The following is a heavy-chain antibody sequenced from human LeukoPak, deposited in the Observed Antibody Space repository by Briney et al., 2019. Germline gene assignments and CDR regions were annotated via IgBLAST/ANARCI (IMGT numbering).Heavy chain of an antibody. D-gene: IGHD6-6*01. CDR1: GFTFSSYD. CDR3: ARGGAARPDF. V-gene: IGHV3-23*01. CDR2: ISGSGGST. J-gene: IGHJ4*02. Sequence: PGGTLRLSCAASGFTFSSYDMSWVRQAPGKGLEWVSTISGSGGSTYYADSVKGRFTISRDNSKNTLYLQMNSLRGEDTAVYYCARGGAARPDFWGQGTLVTVSS.